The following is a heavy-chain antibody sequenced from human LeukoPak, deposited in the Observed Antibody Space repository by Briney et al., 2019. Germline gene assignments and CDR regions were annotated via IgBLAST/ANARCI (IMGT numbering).Heavy chain of an antibody. CDR2: IYTSGST. D-gene: IGHD2-2*01. V-gene: IGHV4-59*10. CDR3: ARGARRYESDAFDI. J-gene: IGHJ3*02. Sequence: SESLSLTCAVYGGSFSGYYWSSIRQPAGKGLEWIGRIYTSGSTNYNPSLKSRVTMSVDTSKNQFSLKLSSVTAADTAVYYCARGARRYESDAFDIWGQGTMVTVSS. CDR1: GGSFSGYY.